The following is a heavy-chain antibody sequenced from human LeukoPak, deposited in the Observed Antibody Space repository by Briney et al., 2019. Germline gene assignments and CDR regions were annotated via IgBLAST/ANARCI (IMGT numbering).Heavy chain of an antibody. V-gene: IGHV3-66*01. CDR2: IYSGGST. Sequence: PGGSLRLSCAASGSTVSSNYMSWVRQAPGKGLEWVSVIYSGGSTYYADSVKGRFTISRDNSKNTLYLQMNSLRAEDTAVYYCARDLAAGTGSFDYWGQGTLVTVSS. CDR1: GSTVSSNY. D-gene: IGHD6-13*01. CDR3: ARDLAAGTGSFDY. J-gene: IGHJ4*02.